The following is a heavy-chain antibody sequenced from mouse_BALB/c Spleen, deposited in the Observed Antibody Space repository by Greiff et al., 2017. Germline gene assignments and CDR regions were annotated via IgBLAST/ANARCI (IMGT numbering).Heavy chain of an antibody. CDR2: INPNNGGT. V-gene: IGHV1-18*01. D-gene: IGHD2-10*01. J-gene: IGHJ1*01. CDR1: GYTFTDYN. CDR3: ARKERPYYGNYEWYFDV. Sequence: EVQLVESGPELVKPGASVKIPCKASGYTFTDYNMDWVKQSHGKSLEWIGDINPNNGGTIYNQKFKGKATLTVDKSSSTAYMELRSLTSEDTAVYYCARKERPYYGNYEWYFDVWGAGTTVTVSS.